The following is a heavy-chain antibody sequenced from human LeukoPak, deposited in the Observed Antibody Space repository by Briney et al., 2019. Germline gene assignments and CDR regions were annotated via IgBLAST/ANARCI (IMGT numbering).Heavy chain of an antibody. CDR1: GYTLSELS. CDR3: ATYTNAY. Sequence: ASVKVSCKVSGYTLSELSMHWVRQAPGKGLEWMGGFDPEDGETIYAQKFQGRVTSTEDTSIDTAYMELSSLRSEDTAIYYCATYTNAYWGQGTLVTVSS. J-gene: IGHJ4*02. CDR2: FDPEDGET. D-gene: IGHD3-16*01. V-gene: IGHV1-24*01.